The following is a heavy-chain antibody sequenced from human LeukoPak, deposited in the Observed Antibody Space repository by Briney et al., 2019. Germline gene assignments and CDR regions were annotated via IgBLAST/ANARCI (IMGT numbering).Heavy chain of an antibody. CDR3: AKDSGSYFDY. Sequence: GGSLRLSCAASGLTSEDYAMHWVRAAPGEGVEWVSLISGDGGSTYYADSLKGRFTISRNNSKNSLYLQMNRRRTEDTALYYCAKDSGSYFDYWGQGTLVTVSS. J-gene: IGHJ4*02. D-gene: IGHD1-26*01. V-gene: IGHV3-43*02. CDR1: GLTSEDYA. CDR2: ISGDGGST.